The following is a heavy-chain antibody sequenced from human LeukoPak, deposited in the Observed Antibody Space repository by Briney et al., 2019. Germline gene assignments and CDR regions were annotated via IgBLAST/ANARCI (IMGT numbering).Heavy chain of an antibody. CDR3: ATGRNVVVPAAILGVGPWYYYHYMDV. V-gene: IGHV4-34*01. J-gene: IGHJ6*03. Sequence: SEPLSLTCAVYAGSFSGYYWLWIRQPPGKAGEGLGEINHWGNTNQHPPLKSRGTISVDTSKNQCSLKLSSVTAADTAVYYCATGRNVVVPAAILGVGPWYYYHYMDVWGKGTTVTVSS. CDR1: AGSFSGYY. CDR2: INHWGNT. D-gene: IGHD2-2*02.